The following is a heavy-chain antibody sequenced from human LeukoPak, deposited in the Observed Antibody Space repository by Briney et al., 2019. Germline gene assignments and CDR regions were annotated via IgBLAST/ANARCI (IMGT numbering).Heavy chain of an antibody. V-gene: IGHV1-69*05. CDR1: GGTFSSYA. Sequence: ASVKVSCKASGGTFSSYAISWVRQAPGQGLEWMGGIIPIFGTANYAQKFQGRVTITTDESTSTAYMELSSLRSEDTAVYYCARDRSGSGSYYPWGQGTLVTVSS. J-gene: IGHJ5*02. CDR2: IIPIFGTA. D-gene: IGHD3-10*01. CDR3: ARDRSGSGSYYP.